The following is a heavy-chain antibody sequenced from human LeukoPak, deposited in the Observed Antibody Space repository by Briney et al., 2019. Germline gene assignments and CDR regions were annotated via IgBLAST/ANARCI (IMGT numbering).Heavy chain of an antibody. CDR2: IKSKTDGGTT. CDR3: TTEDIVVVPAALTADGAFDI. D-gene: IGHD2-2*01. CDR1: GFTFSNAW. J-gene: IGHJ3*02. Sequence: PGGSLRLSCAASGFTFSNAWMSWVRQAPGKGLEWVGRIKSKTDGGTTDYAAPVKGRFTISRDDSKNTLYLQMNSLKTEDTAVYYCTTEDIVVVPAALTADGAFDIWGQGTMVTVSS. V-gene: IGHV3-15*01.